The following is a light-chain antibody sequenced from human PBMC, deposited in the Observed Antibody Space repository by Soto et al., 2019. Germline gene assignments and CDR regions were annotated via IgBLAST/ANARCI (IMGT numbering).Light chain of an antibody. Sequence: QSALTQPAPVSGSPGQSITISCTGTSSDVGGYNYVSWYQQLPGKAPKLMIYDVNNRPSGVSNRFSGSKSGNTASLTISGLQAEDEADYYCSSYTSSSPFVFGTGTKVTVL. J-gene: IGLJ1*01. CDR2: DVN. V-gene: IGLV2-14*01. CDR1: SSDVGGYNY. CDR3: SSYTSSSPFV.